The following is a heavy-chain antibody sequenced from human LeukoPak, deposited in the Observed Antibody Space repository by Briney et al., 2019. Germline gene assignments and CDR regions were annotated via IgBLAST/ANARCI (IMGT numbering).Heavy chain of an antibody. D-gene: IGHD3-3*01. J-gene: IGHJ4*02. Sequence: SETLSLTCTVSGGSISSHYWSWIRQPPGKGLEWIGYIYYSGSTNYNPSLKSRVTISVDTSKNQFSLKLSSVTAADTAVYYCARGGRFLEWLSVYFDYWGQGTLVTVSS. CDR2: IYYSGST. CDR1: GGSISSHY. V-gene: IGHV4-59*11. CDR3: ARGGRFLEWLSVYFDY.